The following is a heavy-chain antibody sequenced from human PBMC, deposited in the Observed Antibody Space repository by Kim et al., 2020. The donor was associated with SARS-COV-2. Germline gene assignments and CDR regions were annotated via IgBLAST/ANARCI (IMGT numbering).Heavy chain of an antibody. V-gene: IGHV4-31*03. CDR2: IYYSGST. Sequence: SETLSLTCTVSGGSISSGGYYWSWIRQHPGKGLEWIGYIYYSGSTYYNPSLKSRVTISVDTSKNQFSLKLSSVTAADTAVYYCAREITMVRGVIIGLFDPWGQGTLVTVSS. D-gene: IGHD3-10*01. CDR1: GGSISSGGYY. J-gene: IGHJ5*02. CDR3: AREITMVRGVIIGLFDP.